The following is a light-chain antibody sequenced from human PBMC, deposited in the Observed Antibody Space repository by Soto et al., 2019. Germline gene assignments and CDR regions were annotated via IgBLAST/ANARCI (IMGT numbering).Light chain of an antibody. Sequence: EIVMTQSPATLSVSPGERATLSCRASQSVYNNLAWYQQKPGQAPRLLLYDASIRATGIPARFSGSGSGTEFTLTINSLQSEDFAVYCCQQYNDWPRTFGQGTKVDIK. CDR2: DAS. V-gene: IGKV3-15*01. CDR1: QSVYNN. J-gene: IGKJ1*01. CDR3: QQYNDWPRT.